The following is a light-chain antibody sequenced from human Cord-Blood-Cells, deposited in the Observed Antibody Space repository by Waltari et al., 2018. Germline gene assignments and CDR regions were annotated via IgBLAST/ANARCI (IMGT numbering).Light chain of an antibody. V-gene: IGKV1-39*01. CDR1: QSISNY. Sequence: DIHMTQSPSSLSASVGDRLTITCRASQSISNYLNWYQQKPGKAPKLLIYAASSLQSGVPSRFSGSGSGTDFTLTISSLQPEDFATYYCQQSYSTPYTFGQGTKLEIK. CDR2: AAS. CDR3: QQSYSTPYT. J-gene: IGKJ2*01.